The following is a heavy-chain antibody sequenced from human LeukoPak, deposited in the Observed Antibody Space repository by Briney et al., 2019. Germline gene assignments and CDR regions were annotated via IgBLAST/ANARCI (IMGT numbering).Heavy chain of an antibody. CDR1: GFTFSSYS. Sequence: MTGGSLRLSCAASGFTFSSYSMNWVRQAPGKGLEWVSSISSSSSYIYYADLVKGRFTISRDNAKNSLYLQMNSLRAEDTAVYYCALDVTVAGGYWGQGTLVTVSS. J-gene: IGHJ4*02. CDR3: ALDVTVAGGY. D-gene: IGHD6-19*01. V-gene: IGHV3-21*01. CDR2: ISSSSSYI.